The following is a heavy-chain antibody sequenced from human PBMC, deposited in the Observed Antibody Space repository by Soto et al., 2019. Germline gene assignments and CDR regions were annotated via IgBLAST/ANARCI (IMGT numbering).Heavy chain of an antibody. V-gene: IGHV3-21*01. Sequence: GRSLRLSCAASGFTFSSYSMNWVRQAPGKGLEWVSSISSSSSYIYYADSVKGRFTISRDNAKNSLYLQMNSLRAEDTAVYYCARESKLLAYGMDVWGQGTTVTVSS. CDR3: ARESKLLAYGMDV. J-gene: IGHJ6*02. CDR1: GFTFSSYS. CDR2: ISSSSSYI. D-gene: IGHD3-3*02.